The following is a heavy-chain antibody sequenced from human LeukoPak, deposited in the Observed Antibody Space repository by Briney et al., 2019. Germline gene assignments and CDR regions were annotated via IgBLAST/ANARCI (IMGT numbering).Heavy chain of an antibody. CDR3: ASDQLFQGYGSGSFPD. CDR2: IYSSGST. CDR1: GGSVSSSSYY. J-gene: IGHJ4*02. V-gene: IGHV4-39*01. Sequence: PSETLSLTCTVSGGSVSSSSYYWGWIRQPPGQGLEWIGSIYSSGSTYYNPSLNSRVTISVDTSKNQFSLKMTSVTAADTAVYYCASDQLFQGYGSGSFPDWGQGTLVTVSS. D-gene: IGHD3-10*01.